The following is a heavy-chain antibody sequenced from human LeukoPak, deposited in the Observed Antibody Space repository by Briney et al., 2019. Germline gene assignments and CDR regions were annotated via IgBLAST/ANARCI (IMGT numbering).Heavy chain of an antibody. Sequence: ASLKVSFKTSGYSFSTFDINWVRQATGQGLEWMGWMNPNSGNTNYEQKFQGRLTMTRDTSISTAYMELSSLRSEDTAVYYCARGGILVQGVTILYGMDVWGQGTTVTVS. D-gene: IGHD3-10*01. V-gene: IGHV1-8*01. CDR1: GYSFSTFD. CDR3: ARGGILVQGVTILYGMDV. J-gene: IGHJ6*02. CDR2: MNPNSGNT.